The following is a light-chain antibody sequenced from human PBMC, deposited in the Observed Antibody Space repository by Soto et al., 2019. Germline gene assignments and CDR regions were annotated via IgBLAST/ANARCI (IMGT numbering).Light chain of an antibody. V-gene: IGKV3-20*01. CDR3: QQCGSSPIT. CDR1: QSVSSSY. Sequence: EIVLTQSPGTLSLSPVERATLSCRASQSVSSSYLAWYQQKPGQAPRLLIYGASSRATGIPDRFSGSGSGTDFTLTISRLEPEDFAVYYCQQCGSSPITFGQGTRLEIK. CDR2: GAS. J-gene: IGKJ5*01.